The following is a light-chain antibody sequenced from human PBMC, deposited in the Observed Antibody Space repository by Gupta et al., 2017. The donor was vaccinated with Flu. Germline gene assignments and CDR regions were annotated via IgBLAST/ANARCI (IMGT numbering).Light chain of an antibody. J-gene: IGKJ4*01. CDR2: GAS. Sequence: ATLSGRATQSVLTNLGWYQQKPRQAPRLLISGASVRDSYFPRRFSGNGSGTEFTLSISSLQSEDSAVYYCQQYNDWPLTFGGGTKVEIK. V-gene: IGKV3D-15*01. CDR1: QSVLTN. CDR3: QQYNDWPLT.